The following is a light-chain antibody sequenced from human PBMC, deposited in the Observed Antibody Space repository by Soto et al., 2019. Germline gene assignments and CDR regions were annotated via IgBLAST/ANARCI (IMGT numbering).Light chain of an antibody. V-gene: IGLV2-14*01. J-gene: IGLJ1*01. CDR1: SSDVGGYNY. CDR3: SSYRSSSTPYV. Sequence: QSVLTQPASVSGSPGQSITISCTGTSSDVGGYNYVSWYQQHPGKAPKLMIYDVSSRPSGVSNRFSGSKSGNTASLTISGRQAEDEADYYCSSYRSSSTPYVFGTGTKLTVL. CDR2: DVS.